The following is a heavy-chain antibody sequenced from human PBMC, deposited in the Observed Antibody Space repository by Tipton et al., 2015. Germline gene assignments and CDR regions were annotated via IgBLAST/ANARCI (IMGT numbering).Heavy chain of an antibody. Sequence: TLSLTCTVSGGSVSSGSYYWSWIRQPPGKGLEWIGYISFSDTTHYNPSLKSRITISLNMSKNQFSLKLTSVTAADTAMYYCARARGRHGGLLDSWGQGTLVIVSS. CDR2: ISFSDTT. CDR3: ARARGRHGGLLDS. CDR1: GGSVSSGSYY. D-gene: IGHD4-23*01. V-gene: IGHV4-61*01. J-gene: IGHJ4*02.